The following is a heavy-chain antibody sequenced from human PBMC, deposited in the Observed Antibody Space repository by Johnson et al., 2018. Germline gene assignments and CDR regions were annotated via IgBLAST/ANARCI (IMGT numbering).Heavy chain of an antibody. J-gene: IGHJ1*01. CDR2: IWYDGSNK. CDR1: GFTFSNYA. V-gene: IGHV3-30*14. Sequence: QVQLVESGGGVVQPGRSLRLSCAASGFTFSNYAMHWVRQAPGKGLEWVAVIWYDGSNKYYADSVKGRFTISRDNSKNTLYLQMNSLRAEDTAVYYCARAYYYDSSPFQHWGQGTLVTVSS. D-gene: IGHD3-22*01. CDR3: ARAYYYDSSPFQH.